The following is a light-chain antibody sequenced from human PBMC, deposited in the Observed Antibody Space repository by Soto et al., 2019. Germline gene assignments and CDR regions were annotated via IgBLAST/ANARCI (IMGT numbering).Light chain of an antibody. CDR3: GSWDSSLSTVV. J-gene: IGLJ2*01. CDR2: EDN. V-gene: IGLV1-51*01. CDR1: RSNFGKNF. Sequence: QAVVTQPSSVSAAPGQTVTISCSGSRSNFGKNFVSWYQQLPGTAPKLLIYEDNKRLSGIPDRFSGSKSGTSATLGVTGLQTGDEADYYCGSWDSSLSTVVFGGGTKVTVL.